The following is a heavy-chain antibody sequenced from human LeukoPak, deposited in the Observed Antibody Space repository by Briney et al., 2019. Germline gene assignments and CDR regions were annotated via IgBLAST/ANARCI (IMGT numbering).Heavy chain of an antibody. V-gene: IGHV1-69*05. D-gene: IGHD5-24*01. CDR3: ARAAVEMAIAYFDH. J-gene: IGHJ4*02. CDR2: IIPIFGTA. CDR1: GGTFISYA. Sequence: SVKVSCKASGGTFISYAISWVRQAPGQGLEWMGRIIPIFGTANYAQKFQGRVTITTDESTSTAYMELSSLRSEDTAAYYRARAAVEMAIAYFDHWGQGNLVTVSS.